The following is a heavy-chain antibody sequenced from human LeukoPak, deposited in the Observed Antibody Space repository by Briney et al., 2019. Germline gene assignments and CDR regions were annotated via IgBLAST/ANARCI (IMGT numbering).Heavy chain of an antibody. CDR2: INHSGST. V-gene: IGHV4-34*01. CDR1: GGSFSGYY. J-gene: IGHJ4*02. D-gene: IGHD5-18*01. Sequence: KTSETLSLTCAVYGGSFSGYYWSWIRQPPGKGLEWIGEINHSGSTNYNPSLKSRVTISVDTSKNQFSLKLSSVTAADTAVYYCARGQSWIQLWLRRGNFDYWGPGTLVTVSS. CDR3: ARGQSWIQLWLRRGNFDY.